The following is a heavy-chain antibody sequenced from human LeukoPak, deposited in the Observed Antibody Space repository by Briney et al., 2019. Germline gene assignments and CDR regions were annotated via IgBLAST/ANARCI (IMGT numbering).Heavy chain of an antibody. CDR3: AREKAYDILTGGTYGFDP. Sequence: ASVKVSCKASGGTFSSYAISWVRQAPGQGLEWMGGIIPTFGTANYAQKFQGRVAITADESTSTAYMELSSLRSEDTAVYYCAREKAYDILTGGTYGFDPWGQGTLVTVSS. J-gene: IGHJ5*02. V-gene: IGHV1-69*13. CDR2: IIPTFGTA. CDR1: GGTFSSYA. D-gene: IGHD3-9*01.